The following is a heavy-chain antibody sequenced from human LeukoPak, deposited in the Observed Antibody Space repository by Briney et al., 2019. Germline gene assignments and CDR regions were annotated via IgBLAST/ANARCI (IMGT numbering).Heavy chain of an antibody. CDR2: ISYDGSNK. V-gene: IGHV3-30*03. Sequence: GGSLRLSCAASGFTFSSYGMHWVRQAPGKGLEWVAVISYDGSNKYYADSVKGRFTISRDNSKNTLYLQMNSLRAEDTAVYYCARARWHGHDILTGGRFYFDYWGQGTLVTVSS. J-gene: IGHJ4*02. CDR3: ARARWHGHDILTGGRFYFDY. CDR1: GFTFSSYG. D-gene: IGHD3-9*01.